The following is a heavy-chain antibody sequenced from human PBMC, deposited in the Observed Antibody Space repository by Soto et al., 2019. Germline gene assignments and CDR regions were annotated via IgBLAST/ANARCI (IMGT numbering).Heavy chain of an antibody. CDR3: ARVKAYCGGDCSFWSDYYYGMDV. J-gene: IGHJ6*02. CDR1: GGSISSTSYY. Sequence: SETLSLTCTVSGGSISSTSYYWSWIRQPPGKGLEWIGYIYYSGSTNYNPSLKSRVTISVDTSKNQFSLKLSSVTAADTAVYYCARVKAYCGGDCSFWSDYYYGMDVWGQGTTVTVSS. V-gene: IGHV4-61*01. D-gene: IGHD2-21*02. CDR2: IYYSGST.